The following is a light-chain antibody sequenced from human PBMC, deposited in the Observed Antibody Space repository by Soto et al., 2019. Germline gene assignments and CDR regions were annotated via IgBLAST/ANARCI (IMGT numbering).Light chain of an antibody. CDR1: SSDVGDYNY. CDR3: SSYAGSNNDV. CDR2: EVS. J-gene: IGLJ1*01. Sequence: QSALTQPPSASGSPGQSVTISCIGTSSDVGDYNYVSRYQHHPGKAPKLMIFEVSKRPSGVPDRFSGSKSGNTASLTISGLQAEDEADYYCSSYAGSNNDVFGTGTKLTVL. V-gene: IGLV2-8*01.